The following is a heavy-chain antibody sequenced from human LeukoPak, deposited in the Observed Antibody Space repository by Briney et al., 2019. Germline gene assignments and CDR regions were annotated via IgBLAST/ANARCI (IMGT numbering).Heavy chain of an antibody. CDR2: IDWDDDK. CDR3: ARMAFYYDSSGYQLDY. CDR1: GFSLSTSGMC. Sequence: KESGPALVKPTQTLTLTCTFSGFSLSTSGMCVSWIRQPPGKALEWLARIDWDDDKYYSTSLKTRLTISKDTSKNQVVLTMTNTDPVDTATYYCARMAFYYDSSGYQLDYWGQGTLVTVSS. D-gene: IGHD3-22*01. J-gene: IGHJ4*02. V-gene: IGHV2-70*11.